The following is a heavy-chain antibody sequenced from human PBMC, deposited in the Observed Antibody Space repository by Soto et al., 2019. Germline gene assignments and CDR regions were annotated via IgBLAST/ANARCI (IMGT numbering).Heavy chain of an antibody. V-gene: IGHV3-23*01. CDR2: ISGSGGSK. CDR1: RFTFSSYS. D-gene: IGHD6-13*01. CDR3: AKDLPWRSVAADGPY. J-gene: IGHJ4*02. Sequence: PGQSLRLACSASRFTFSSYSMSCVRQPPGKALEWVACISGSGGSKCYADSVKGRYSISSDNYKTTLYLQMNSLRAEDTDVYYCAKDLPWRSVAADGPYWGQGTLVTVSS.